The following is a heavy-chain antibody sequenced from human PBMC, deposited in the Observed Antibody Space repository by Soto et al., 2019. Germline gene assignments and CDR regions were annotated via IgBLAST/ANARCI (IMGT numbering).Heavy chain of an antibody. CDR1: GGSVSSGSYY. CDR3: AREGIAVAVFDY. V-gene: IGHV4-61*01. J-gene: IGHJ4*02. CDR2: IYYSGST. Sequence: SETLSLTCTVSGGSVSSGSYYWSWIRQAPGKGLEWIGYIYYSGSTNYNPSLKSRVTISVDTSKNQFSLKLSSVTAADTAVYYCAREGIAVAVFDYWGQGTLVTVSS. D-gene: IGHD6-19*01.